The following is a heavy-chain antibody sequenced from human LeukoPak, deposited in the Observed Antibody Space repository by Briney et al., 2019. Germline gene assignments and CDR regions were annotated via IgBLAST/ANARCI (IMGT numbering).Heavy chain of an antibody. CDR3: TRDAGTYNWLDP. CDR1: GFTFSDCS. D-gene: IGHD1-26*01. V-gene: IGHV3-73*01. Sequence: GGSLNLSCAASGFTFSDCSIHWVRQAPGKGLEWVGLIDKKTKNYETAYAASVRGRFTISRDDSQNTAYLQMYSLETEDTALYYCTRDAGTYNWLDPWGQGTLVTVSS. J-gene: IGHJ5*02. CDR2: IDKKTKNYET.